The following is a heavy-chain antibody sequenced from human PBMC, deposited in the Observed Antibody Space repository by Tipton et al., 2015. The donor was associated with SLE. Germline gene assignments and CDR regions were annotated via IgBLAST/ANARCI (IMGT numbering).Heavy chain of an antibody. CDR1: GGSFSGYY. J-gene: IGHJ3*02. CDR3: ARNPRYGDLVNAFDI. CDR2: INHSGST. Sequence: TLSLTCAVYGGSFSGYYWSWIRQPPGKGLEWIGEINHSGSTNYNPSLKSRVTISVDTSKNQFSLKLSSVTAADTAVYYCARNPRYGDLVNAFDIWGQGTMDTVSS. D-gene: IGHD4-17*01. V-gene: IGHV4-34*01.